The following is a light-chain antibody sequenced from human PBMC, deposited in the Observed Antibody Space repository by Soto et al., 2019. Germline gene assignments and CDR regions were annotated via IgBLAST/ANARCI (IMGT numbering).Light chain of an antibody. CDR2: EVS. CDR1: SSDVGGYNY. V-gene: IGLV2-14*01. J-gene: IGLJ1*01. Sequence: QSALTQPASVSGSPVQSITISCTGTSSDVGGYNYDSWYQQHPGKPPKLMIYEVSNRPSGVSNRFSGSKSGNTASLTISGRQTEDDADYSCSSYTSSSLDYVFGPGTKVTVL. CDR3: SSYTSSSLDYV.